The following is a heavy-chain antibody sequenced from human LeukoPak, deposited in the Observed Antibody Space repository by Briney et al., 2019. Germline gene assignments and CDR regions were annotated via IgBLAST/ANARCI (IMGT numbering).Heavy chain of an antibody. J-gene: IGHJ5*02. D-gene: IGHD3-10*01. Sequence: GGSLRLSCAASGFTFSSYSMNWVRQAPGKGLEWVSSISSSSYIYYADSVKGRFTISRDNAKNSLYLQMNSLRAEDTAVYYCARSNYGSEGNWFDPWGQGTLVTVSS. CDR2: ISSSSYI. V-gene: IGHV3-21*01. CDR3: ARSNYGSEGNWFDP. CDR1: GFTFSSYS.